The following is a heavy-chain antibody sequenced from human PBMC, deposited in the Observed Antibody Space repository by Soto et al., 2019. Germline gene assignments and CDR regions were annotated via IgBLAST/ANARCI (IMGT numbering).Heavy chain of an antibody. V-gene: IGHV1-8*01. J-gene: IGHJ5*01. CDR3: AGVAVADRPLWYNWFDS. CDR2: MNPNSGET. D-gene: IGHD6-19*01. Sequence: QEQLVQTGAEVKKPGASVKVSCKTSGYTFTDYDINWVRQATGQGLEWLGWMNPNSGETGYAQKCQGRVTMTRRASLSTAELALSSLRSEDTVVYYSAGVAVADRPLWYNWFDSWGEGTLVTVSS. CDR1: GYTFTDYD.